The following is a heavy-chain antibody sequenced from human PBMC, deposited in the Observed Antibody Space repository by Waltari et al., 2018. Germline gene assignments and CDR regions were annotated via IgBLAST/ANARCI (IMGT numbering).Heavy chain of an antibody. CDR1: GFTFSNYD. CDR3: AKDGGGVTFDI. J-gene: IGHJ3*02. Sequence: VQLLESGGGLVQPGGSLRLSCSASGFTFSNYDVSWVRQAPGKGMEWVAVIYNFGSTHYGDSVKGRFTISRDNSKNTLYLQMNSLRAEDTAVYYCAKDGGGVTFDIWGQGTMVTVSS. D-gene: IGHD2-8*02. CDR2: IYNFGST. V-gene: IGHV3-23*03.